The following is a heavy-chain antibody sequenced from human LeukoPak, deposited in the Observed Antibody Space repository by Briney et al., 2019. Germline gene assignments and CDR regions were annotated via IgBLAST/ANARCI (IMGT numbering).Heavy chain of an antibody. CDR1: GFTFGDYA. V-gene: IGHV3-49*04. D-gene: IGHD2-2*03. J-gene: IGHJ6*03. CDR3: TRGLDISYYYYYMDV. CDR2: IRSKAYGGTT. Sequence: PGGSLRLSCTASGFTFGDYAMSWVRQAPGKGLEWVGFIRSKAYGGTTEYAASVKGRFTIPRDDSKSIAYLQMNSLKPEDTAVYYCTRGLDISYYYYYMDVWGKGTTVTISS.